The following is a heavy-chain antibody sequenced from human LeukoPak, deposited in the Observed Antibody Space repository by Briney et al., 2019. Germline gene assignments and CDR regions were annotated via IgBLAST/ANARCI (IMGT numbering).Heavy chain of an antibody. CDR2: ISSSSSYI. Sequence: GGSLRLSCAASGFTFSSYSMNWVRQAPGKGLEWVSSISSSSSYIYYADSVKGRFTISRDNAKNSLYLQMNSLRADDTAVYYCARDLPITIPDAFDIWGQGTMVTVSS. CDR3: ARDLPITIPDAFDI. D-gene: IGHD3-3*01. V-gene: IGHV3-21*01. CDR1: GFTFSSYS. J-gene: IGHJ3*02.